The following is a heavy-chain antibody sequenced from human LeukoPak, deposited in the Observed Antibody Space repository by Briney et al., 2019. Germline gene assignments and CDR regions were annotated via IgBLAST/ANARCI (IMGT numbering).Heavy chain of an antibody. CDR1: GGSFSGHY. CDR3: ASLVHYDFWSGYFRPSDAIDV. V-gene: IGHV4-34*01. CDR2: INQGGST. J-gene: IGHJ3*01. D-gene: IGHD3-3*01. Sequence: SETLSLTCAVYGGSFSGHYWSWIRQPPGQGREGLAEINQGGSTSYSPSLKSRASISADKSKNQFSLRLTSVTAADTAVYYCASLVHYDFWSGYFRPSDAIDVWGQGTAVTVSS.